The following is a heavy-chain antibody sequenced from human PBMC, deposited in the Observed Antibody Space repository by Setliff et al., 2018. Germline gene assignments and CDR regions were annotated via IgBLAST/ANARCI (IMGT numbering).Heavy chain of an antibody. CDR2: VDPKEGQA. CDR1: GYRFIVYY. V-gene: IGHV1-69-2*01. D-gene: IGHD3-10*01. CDR3: ATDLAIRGVQFDY. Sequence: ASVKVSCKGSGYRFIVYYIHWVRQTPGNALEWMGRVDPKEGQAIYAKKFQGRFTITAYTSIDTAYMELSSLTSEDTAVYDCATDLAIRGVQFDYGGRGTLVTVAS. J-gene: IGHJ4*02.